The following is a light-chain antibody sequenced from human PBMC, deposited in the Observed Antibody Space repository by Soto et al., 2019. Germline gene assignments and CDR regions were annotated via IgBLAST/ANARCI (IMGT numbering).Light chain of an antibody. CDR3: QQYEKWSFT. Sequence: EIVMTQSPGTLSVSPGEIAALSCRASQSVRRNLAWYQQTRGQPPRLLIYGASTRATGIPARFSGSGSGTEFTLTISSLQSEDFAVYYCQQYEKWSFTFGQGNNLEIK. CDR2: GAS. CDR1: QSVRRN. V-gene: IGKV3-15*01. J-gene: IGKJ2*01.